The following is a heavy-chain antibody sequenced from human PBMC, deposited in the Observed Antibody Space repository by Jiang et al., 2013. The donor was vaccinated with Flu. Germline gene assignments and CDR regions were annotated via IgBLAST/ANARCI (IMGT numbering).Heavy chain of an antibody. J-gene: IGHJ4*02. Sequence: VEGRFTISRDSSKNTXFLQMNSLRAEDTAVYYCAKLVDYFDSSGYFDYWGRGTLVTVSS. V-gene: IGHV3-23*01. D-gene: IGHD3-22*01. CDR3: AKLVDYFDSSGYFDY.